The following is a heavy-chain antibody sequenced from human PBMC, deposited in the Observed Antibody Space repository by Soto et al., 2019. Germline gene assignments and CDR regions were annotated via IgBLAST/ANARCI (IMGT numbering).Heavy chain of an antibody. CDR2: IYSGGTT. J-gene: IGHJ4*02. CDR1: GFTVSSSY. Sequence: EVQLVESGGGLIQPGGSLRLSCAASGFTVSSSYMSWVRQAPGKGLEWVSLIYSGGTTHYADSVKGRFTIPRDKSNNTLYLQMNSLRAEDTAVYYCARDTYYSDNTNYHLFDYWGQGTLVTVSS. V-gene: IGHV3-53*01. CDR3: ARDTYYSDNTNYHLFDY. D-gene: IGHD3-22*01.